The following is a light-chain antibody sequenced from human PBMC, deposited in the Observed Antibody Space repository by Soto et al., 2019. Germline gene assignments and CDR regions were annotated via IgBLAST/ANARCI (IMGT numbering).Light chain of an antibody. J-gene: IGLJ1*01. Sequence: QSVLTQPPSASGTPGQRVSISCSGSNSNIGSNTVNWYQQLPGTAPKLLIYSNTQRPSGVPDRFSGSKSGTSASLAISGLQSEDEADYYCAAWDDSLNGFDVFGTGTKLTVL. CDR2: SNT. CDR1: NSNIGSNT. CDR3: AAWDDSLNGFDV. V-gene: IGLV1-44*01.